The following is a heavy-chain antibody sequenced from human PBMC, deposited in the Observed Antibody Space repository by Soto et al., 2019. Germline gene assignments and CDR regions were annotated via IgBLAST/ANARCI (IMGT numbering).Heavy chain of an antibody. J-gene: IGHJ4*02. CDR1: GFTFSIYS. V-gene: IGHV3-30-3*01. D-gene: IGHD3-3*01. Sequence: QVQLVESGGGVVQPGRSLRLSCAASGFTFSIYSMQWVRQAPGKGLAWVATISDDGSNKKYADSLKGRLTISRDNPKNTLYLQMNSLRAEDTAVYYCVREVYYDFWRGFNTHPYYFDFWGQGTLVTVSS. CDR2: ISDDGSNK. CDR3: VREVYYDFWRGFNTHPYYFDF.